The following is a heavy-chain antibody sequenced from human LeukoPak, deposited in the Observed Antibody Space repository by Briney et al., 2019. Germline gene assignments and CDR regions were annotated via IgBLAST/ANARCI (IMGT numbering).Heavy chain of an antibody. CDR3: ARVSTYYDSSGYYYGMDV. CDR2: ISAYNGNT. J-gene: IGHJ6*02. V-gene: IGHV1-18*01. Sequence: GASVKVSCKASGYTFTSYGISWVRQAPGQGLEWMGWISAYNGNTNYAQKLQGRVTMTTDTSTSTAYMELRSLRSDDTAVYYCARVSTYYDSSGYYYGMDVWGQGTTVTVPS. D-gene: IGHD3-22*01. CDR1: GYTFTSYG.